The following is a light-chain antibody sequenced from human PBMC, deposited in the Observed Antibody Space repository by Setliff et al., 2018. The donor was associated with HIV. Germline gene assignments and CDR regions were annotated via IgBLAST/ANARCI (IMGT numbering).Light chain of an antibody. Sequence: QSVLTQPASVSGSPGQSITISCTGTSGDIGRYNYVSWYQQHPGKAPKLMIYDVNNRPSGVSNRFSGSKSGNTASLTISGLQAGDEADYYCSSYTRTTTLVFGTGTKVTVL. CDR1: SGDIGRYNY. V-gene: IGLV2-14*03. J-gene: IGLJ1*01. CDR3: SSYTRTTTLV. CDR2: DVN.